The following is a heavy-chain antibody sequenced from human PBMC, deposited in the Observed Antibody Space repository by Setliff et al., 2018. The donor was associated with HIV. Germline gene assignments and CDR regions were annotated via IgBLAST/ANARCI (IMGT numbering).Heavy chain of an antibody. Sequence: KPSETLSLTCTVSGGSISSGTSYWSWIRQPAEKGLEWIGRIYTSGSTNYNPSLKSRVSISVDTSKNRFSLKLSSVTAADTAVYYCARETYDYVWGTYRYRPRHFDYWGQGTLVTVSS. J-gene: IGHJ4*02. D-gene: IGHD3-16*02. V-gene: IGHV4-61*02. CDR1: GGSISSGTSY. CDR3: ARETYDYVWGTYRYRPRHFDY. CDR2: IYTSGST.